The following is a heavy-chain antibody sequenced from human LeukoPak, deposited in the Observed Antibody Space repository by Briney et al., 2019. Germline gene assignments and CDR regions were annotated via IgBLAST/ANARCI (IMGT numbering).Heavy chain of an antibody. J-gene: IGHJ4*02. CDR2: ISSTSSYI. Sequence: GGSLRLSCAASGFTFSSYIINWVRQAPGKGLEWVSSISSTSSYIYYADSVKGRFTISRDNAQKSLYLQMNSLRAEDTAVYYCARVGYSSGWYFDYWGQGTLVTVSS. CDR1: GFTFSSYI. CDR3: ARVGYSSGWYFDY. D-gene: IGHD6-19*01. V-gene: IGHV3-21*01.